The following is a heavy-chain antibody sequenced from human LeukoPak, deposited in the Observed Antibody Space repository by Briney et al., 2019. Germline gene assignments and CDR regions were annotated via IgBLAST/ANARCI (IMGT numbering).Heavy chain of an antibody. D-gene: IGHD6-19*01. CDR3: ARGPYSSGWYGY. J-gene: IGHJ4*02. Sequence: TGGSLRLSCAASGFTVSSNYMSWVRQAPGKGLEWVSVIYSGGSTYCADSVKGRFTISRDNSKNTLYLQMNSLRAEDTAVYYCARGPYSSGWYGYWGQGTLVTVSS. CDR2: IYSGGST. V-gene: IGHV3-53*01. CDR1: GFTVSSNY.